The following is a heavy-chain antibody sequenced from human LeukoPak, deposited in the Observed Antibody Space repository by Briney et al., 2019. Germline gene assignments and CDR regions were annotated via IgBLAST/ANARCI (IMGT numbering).Heavy chain of an antibody. CDR3: ARPGYYSNWFDP. V-gene: IGHV4-39*01. CDR2: IYYSGST. CDR1: GGSISSSSYY. Sequence: SETLSLTCTVSGGSISSSSYYWGWLRQPPGKGLEWIGSIYYSGSTYYNPSLKSRVTISVDTSKNQFSLKLSSVTAADTAVYYCARPGYYSNWFDPWGQGTLVTVSS. D-gene: IGHD3-22*01. J-gene: IGHJ5*02.